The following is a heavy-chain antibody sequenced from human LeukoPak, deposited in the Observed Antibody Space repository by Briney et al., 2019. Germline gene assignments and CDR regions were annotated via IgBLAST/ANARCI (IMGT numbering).Heavy chain of an antibody. D-gene: IGHD3-3*01. CDR2: ISWNRGSI. Sequence: SLRLSCAAWGFTFDDYAMHWVRDAPGKGLEGVSGISWNRGSIGYAVSEKGRFTISRDNAKNSLYLQMNSLRAEDMALYYCAKDIGSNYDFWSGYGVGFDYWGQGTLVTVSS. CDR3: AKDIGSNYDFWSGYGVGFDY. J-gene: IGHJ4*02. CDR1: GFTFDDYA. V-gene: IGHV3-9*03.